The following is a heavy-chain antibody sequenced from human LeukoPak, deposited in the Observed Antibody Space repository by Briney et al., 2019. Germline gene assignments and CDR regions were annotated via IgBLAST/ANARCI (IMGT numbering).Heavy chain of an antibody. CDR1: GFTFSSYA. CDR3: AKESPAARDYYYYGMDV. Sequence: GGSLRLSCAASGFTFSSYAMSWVRQAPGKGLEWVSAISGSGGSTYYADSVKGRFTISRDNSKNTLYLQMNSLRAEDTAVYYCAKESPAARDYYYYGMDVWGQGTTVTVSS. J-gene: IGHJ6*02. D-gene: IGHD2-2*01. V-gene: IGHV3-23*01. CDR2: ISGSGGST.